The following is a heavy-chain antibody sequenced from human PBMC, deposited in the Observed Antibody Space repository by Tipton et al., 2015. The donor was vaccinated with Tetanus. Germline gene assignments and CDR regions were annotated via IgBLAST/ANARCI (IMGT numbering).Heavy chain of an antibody. CDR3: ARDQGGGRVVRLNWLAP. V-gene: IGHV4-31*03. CDR1: GASISSGGYF. Sequence: TLSLTCSVSGASISSGGYFWNWIRHHPGKGLEWIGYVYYSGSTHYNPSLKSRVTISVDTSRNQFFLNLTSVTAADTAVYYCARDQGGGRVVRLNWLAPWGPGPLVTVSS. D-gene: IGHD6-6*01. J-gene: IGHJ5*02. CDR2: VYYSGST.